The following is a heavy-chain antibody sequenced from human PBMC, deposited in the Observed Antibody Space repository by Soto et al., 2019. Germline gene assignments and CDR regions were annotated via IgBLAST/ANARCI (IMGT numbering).Heavy chain of an antibody. CDR3: ARCIAAAGTYYFDY. CDR2: INAGNGNT. Sequence: GASVKVSCKASGYTFTSYAMHWVRQAPGQRLEWMGWINAGNGNTKYSQKFQGRVTITRDTSISTAYMELSRLRSDDTAVYYCARCIAAAGTYYFDYWGQGTLVTVSS. CDR1: GYTFTSYA. D-gene: IGHD6-13*01. V-gene: IGHV1-3*01. J-gene: IGHJ4*02.